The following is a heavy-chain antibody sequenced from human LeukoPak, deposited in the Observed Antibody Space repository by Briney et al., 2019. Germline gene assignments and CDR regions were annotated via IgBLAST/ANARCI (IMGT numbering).Heavy chain of an antibody. D-gene: IGHD3-10*01. V-gene: IGHV4-59*01. CDR1: GGSISSYY. CDR3: ARRGSGSYWGAFDI. Sequence: SETLSLTCTVSGGSISSYYWSWIRQPPGKGLEWIGYIYYSGSTNYNPSLKSRVTISVDTSKNQFSLKLSSVTAADTAVYYCARRGSGSYWGAFDIWGQGTMVTASS. CDR2: IYYSGST. J-gene: IGHJ3*02.